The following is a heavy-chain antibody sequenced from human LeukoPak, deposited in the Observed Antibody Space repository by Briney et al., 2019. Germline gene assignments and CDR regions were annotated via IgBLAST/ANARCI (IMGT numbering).Heavy chain of an antibody. CDR3: ATVRGFMGY. CDR1: GFTFSSYE. CDR2: ISSGGGNI. D-gene: IGHD3-16*01. Sequence: PGGSLRLSCAASGFTFSSYEMNWVRQAPGKGLEWVSYISSGGGNIYYADSVKGRFTISRDNAKNSLYLQMNSLRAEDTAFYYCATVRGFMGYWGQGALVTVSS. J-gene: IGHJ4*02. V-gene: IGHV3-48*03.